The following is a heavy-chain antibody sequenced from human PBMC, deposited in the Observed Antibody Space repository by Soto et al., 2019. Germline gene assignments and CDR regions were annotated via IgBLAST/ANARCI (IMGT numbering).Heavy chain of an antibody. V-gene: IGHV1-69*13. CDR2: IIPIFGTA. Sequence: ASVKVSCKASGGTFSSYAISGVRQAPGQGLEWMGGIIPIFGTANYAQKFQGRVTITADESTSTAYMELSSLRSEDTAVYYCRTSGSYKPSDYWGQGTLVTVSS. D-gene: IGHD1-26*01. J-gene: IGHJ4*02. CDR3: RTSGSYKPSDY. CDR1: GGTFSSYA.